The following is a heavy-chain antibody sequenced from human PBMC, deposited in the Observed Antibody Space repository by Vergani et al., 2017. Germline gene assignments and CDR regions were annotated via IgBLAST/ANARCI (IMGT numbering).Heavy chain of an antibody. CDR1: GGTFSSYA. D-gene: IGHD6-19*01. J-gene: IGHJ5*02. CDR2: IIPIFGTA. Sequence: QVQLVQSGAEVKKPGSSVKVSFKASGGTFSSYAISWVRQAPGQGLEWMGGIIPIFGTANYAQKFQGRVTITADESTSTAYMELSSLRSEDTAVYYCARSLSQWLVLGWFDPWGQGTLVTVSS. CDR3: ARSLSQWLVLGWFDP. V-gene: IGHV1-69*12.